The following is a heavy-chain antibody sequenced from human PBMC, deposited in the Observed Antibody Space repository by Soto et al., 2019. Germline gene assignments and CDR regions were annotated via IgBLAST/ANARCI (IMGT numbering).Heavy chain of an antibody. CDR1: VFTFSSYE. D-gene: IGHD3-3*01. CDR3: ARDYDFWSGYYRACYFEY. Sequence: GGSLRLSCAASVFTFSSYEMNLVRQSPGKGLEWVSYISSSGSTIYYADSVKGRFTISRDNAKNSLYLQMNSLRAEDTAVYYCARDYDFWSGYYRACYFEYSGQGTMVTVSS. J-gene: IGHJ4*02. V-gene: IGHV3-48*03. CDR2: ISSSGSTI.